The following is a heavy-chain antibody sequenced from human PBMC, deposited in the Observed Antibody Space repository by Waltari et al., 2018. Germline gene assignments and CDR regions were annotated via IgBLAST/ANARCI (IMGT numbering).Heavy chain of an antibody. CDR3: AKDEGARLAPTFGMDA. J-gene: IGHJ6*02. Sequence: EMQLLESGGALVQPGGSLRLSCADSGFPFSTYTMNWVRPAPGQGLEWVAVMTASGLMDYGDSVKGRFIISRDNSKNTLYLEMYRLRVEDTARYYCAKDEGARLAPTFGMDAWGQGTTVIVS. CDR1: GFPFSTYT. V-gene: IGHV3-23*01. D-gene: IGHD6-6*01. CDR2: MTASGLM.